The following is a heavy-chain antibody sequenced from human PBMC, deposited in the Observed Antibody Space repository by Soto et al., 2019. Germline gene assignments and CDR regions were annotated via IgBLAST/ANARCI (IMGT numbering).Heavy chain of an antibody. J-gene: IGHJ6*02. Sequence: ASVKVSCKASGYTFTSYAMHWVRQAPGQRLEWMGWINAGNGNTKYSQKFQGRVTITRDTSASTAYMELSSLRSEDTAVYYCARDRTAVAGTDNYYYGMDVWGQGTTVTVSS. CDR3: ARDRTAVAGTDNYYYGMDV. CDR2: INAGNGNT. CDR1: GYTFTSYA. D-gene: IGHD6-19*01. V-gene: IGHV1-3*01.